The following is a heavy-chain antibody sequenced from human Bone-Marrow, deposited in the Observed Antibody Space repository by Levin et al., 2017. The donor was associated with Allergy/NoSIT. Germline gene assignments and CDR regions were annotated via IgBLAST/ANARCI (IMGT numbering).Heavy chain of an antibody. Sequence: ASVKVSCAASGFTFTSYAMSWVRQAPGKGLEWVSSISGSSDATYFADSVKGRFTISRDNSETTVYLEMNSLRADDTAIYYCAKSRSEVVVAGLNYWGQGTLVTVSS. CDR2: ISGSSDAT. CDR3: AKSRSEVVVAGLNY. J-gene: IGHJ4*02. CDR1: GFTFTSYA. D-gene: IGHD2-15*01. V-gene: IGHV3-23*01.